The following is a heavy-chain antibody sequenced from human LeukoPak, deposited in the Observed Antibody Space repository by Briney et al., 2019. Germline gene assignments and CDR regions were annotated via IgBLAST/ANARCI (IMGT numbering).Heavy chain of an antibody. D-gene: IGHD6-13*01. CDR3: AKTRPLDSSSWSHGDY. J-gene: IGHJ4*02. V-gene: IGHV3-23*01. Sequence: GGSLRLSCAASGFTFSSYAMSWVRQAPGKGLEWVSAISGSGDSTHYGDSVKGRFTISRDNSKNTLYLQMNSLRAEDTAVYYCAKTRPLDSSSWSHGDYWGQGNLVTVSS. CDR1: GFTFSSYA. CDR2: ISGSGDST.